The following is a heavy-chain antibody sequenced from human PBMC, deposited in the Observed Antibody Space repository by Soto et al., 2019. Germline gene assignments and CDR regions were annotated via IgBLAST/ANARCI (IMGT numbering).Heavy chain of an antibody. CDR3: ARETSSSSVWFDY. CDR1: GFTFVNYA. V-gene: IGHV3-30-3*01. Sequence: QVQLVESGGGVVQPGRSLRLSCAASGFTFVNYALHWVRQAPGKGLEWVAVISYDGSYTHYTDSVKGRFTISRDNSKDTLYLQMNSLRAEAPASYYCARETSSSSVWFDYWGQGTLVSVSA. D-gene: IGHD6-6*01. CDR2: ISYDGSYT. J-gene: IGHJ4*02.